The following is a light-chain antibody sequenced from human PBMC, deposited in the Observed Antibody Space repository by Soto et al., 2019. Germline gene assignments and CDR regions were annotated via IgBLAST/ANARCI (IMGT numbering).Light chain of an antibody. CDR2: PAS. CDR1: QTISVY. J-gene: IGKJ4*02. CDR3: PQSFSPLTFDGGTPQLT. V-gene: IGKV1-39*01. Sequence: DIQMTQSPSSLSASVGDTVIITCRASQTISVYLNWYQQIAGKAPQLLIYPASTLQIGVPSRFRGCGSEKEFTLSISNLQAENFATYYYPQSFSPLTFDGGTPQLTFGGGTKVEIK.